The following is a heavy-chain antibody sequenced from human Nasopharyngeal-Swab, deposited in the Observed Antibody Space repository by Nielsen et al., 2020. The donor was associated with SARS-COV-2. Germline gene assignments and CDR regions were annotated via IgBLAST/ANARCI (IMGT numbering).Heavy chain of an antibody. CDR2: TYRSGST. Sequence: LRLSCAVSGGSVSSGDYSWSWIRQPPGKGLEWIGYTYRSGSTYYNPSLQRRVTISVDRSRNQFSLRLSSLTAADTAVYYCDREKSNYFDSWGQGTLVTVSS. CDR1: GGSVSSGDYS. CDR3: DREKSNYFDS. V-gene: IGHV4-30-2*01. J-gene: IGHJ4*02. D-gene: IGHD6-6*01.